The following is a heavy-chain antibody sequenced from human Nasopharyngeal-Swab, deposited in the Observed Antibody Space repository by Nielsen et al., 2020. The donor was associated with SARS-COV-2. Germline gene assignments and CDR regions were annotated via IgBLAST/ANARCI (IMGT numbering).Heavy chain of an antibody. J-gene: IGHJ4*02. D-gene: IGHD1-14*01. CDR3: ARVMAGIYYFDY. CDR1: GYSFTSYW. CDR2: IDPSDSYT. V-gene: IGHV5-10-1*04. Sequence: GGSLRLSCKGSGYSFTSYWISWVRQMPGKGLEWMGRIDPSDSYTNYSPSFQGQVTISADKSISTAYLQWSSLKASDTAMYYCARVMAGIYYFDYWGQGTLVTVSS.